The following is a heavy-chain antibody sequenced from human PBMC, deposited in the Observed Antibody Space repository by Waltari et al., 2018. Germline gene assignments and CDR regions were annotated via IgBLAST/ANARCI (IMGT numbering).Heavy chain of an antibody. J-gene: IGHJ3*02. CDR3: ARGGYGYGAPKAFDI. CDR1: GYTFTGYY. CDR2: INPNSGGT. V-gene: IGHV1-2*06. D-gene: IGHD4-17*01. Sequence: QVQLVQSGAEVKKPGASVKVSCKASGYTFTGYYMHWVRQAPGQGLEWMGRINPNSGGTNYAQKFQGRVTMTRDTSISTAYMELSRLESDDTAVYYCARGGYGYGAPKAFDIWGQGTMVTVSS.